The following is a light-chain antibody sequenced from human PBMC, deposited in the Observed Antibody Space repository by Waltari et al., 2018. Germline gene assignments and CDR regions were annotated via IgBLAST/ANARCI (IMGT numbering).Light chain of an antibody. Sequence: SYELTQPPSVSVSPGQTARITCSGDALPKKYAYWYPQKSGQAPVLVIFEDSKRPYGIPERFSGSSSGTMATLSLSGAQVEDEGDYDCYSTDSSRNPNWVFGGGTKLTVL. CDR2: EDS. CDR1: ALPKKY. CDR3: YSTDSSRNPNWV. J-gene: IGLJ3*02. V-gene: IGLV3-10*01.